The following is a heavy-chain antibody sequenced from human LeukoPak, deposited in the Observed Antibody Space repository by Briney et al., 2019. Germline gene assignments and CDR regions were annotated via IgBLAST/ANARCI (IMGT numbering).Heavy chain of an antibody. V-gene: IGHV4-34*01. J-gene: IGHJ4*02. CDR1: GGSFSGYY. CDR3: ARVFPYSSSWFYFDY. D-gene: IGHD6-13*01. Sequence: SETLSLTCAVYGGSFSGYYWSWIRQPPGKGLEWIGEINHSGSANYNPSLKSRVTISVDTSKNQFSLKLSSVTAADTAVYYCARVFPYSSSWFYFDYWGQGTLVTVSS. CDR2: INHSGSA.